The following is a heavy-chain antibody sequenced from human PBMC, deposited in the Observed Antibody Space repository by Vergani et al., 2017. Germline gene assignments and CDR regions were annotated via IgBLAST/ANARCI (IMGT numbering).Heavy chain of an antibody. D-gene: IGHD6-19*01. V-gene: IGHV3-21*01. Sequence: EVQLLESGGGLVQPGGSLRLSCAASGFTFSSYAMSWVRPAPGKGLEWVSSISSSSSYIYYADSVKGRFTIARDNAKNSLYLQMNSLRAEDTAVYYCARGPYSSGWLYWGQGTLVTVSS. J-gene: IGHJ4*02. CDR3: ARGPYSSGWLY. CDR2: ISSSSSYI. CDR1: GFTFSSYA.